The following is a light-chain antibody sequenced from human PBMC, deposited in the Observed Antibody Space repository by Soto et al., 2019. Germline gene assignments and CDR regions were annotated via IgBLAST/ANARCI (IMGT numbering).Light chain of an antibody. Sequence: DIQMTQSPSSLSASVGDRVTITCRASQSISSYLNWYQQKPGKAPKLLIYAASSLQSGVPSRFSGSGSGTDFTLTISSLQPEYFATYYCQQSYSTVTFGGGTKVEIK. V-gene: IGKV1-39*01. CDR1: QSISSY. CDR3: QQSYSTVT. J-gene: IGKJ4*01. CDR2: AAS.